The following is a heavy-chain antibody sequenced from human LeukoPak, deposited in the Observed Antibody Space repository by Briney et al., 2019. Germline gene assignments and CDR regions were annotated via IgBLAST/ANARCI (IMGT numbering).Heavy chain of an antibody. V-gene: IGHV3-48*03. J-gene: IGHJ4*02. CDR2: ISKSGSTI. Sequence: GGSLRLSCAASGFTFSSYEMNWVRQAPGKGLEWVSYISKSGSTIYYADSVKGRLTLSRDNAKNSLDLQMNSLRADDTAVYYCSRESAFAKGDYWGQGTLVTVSS. D-gene: IGHD2/OR15-2a*01. CDR3: SRESAFAKGDY. CDR1: GFTFSSYE.